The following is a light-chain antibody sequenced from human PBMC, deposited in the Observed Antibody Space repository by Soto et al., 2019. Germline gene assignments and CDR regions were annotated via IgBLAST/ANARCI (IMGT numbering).Light chain of an antibody. CDR2: DDD. J-gene: IGLJ1*01. CDR1: SSNIGGNS. V-gene: IGLV1-51*01. Sequence: QSVLTQPPSVSAAPGQRVIISCSGSSSNIGGNSVSWYQQLPGTAPKLLIYDDDKRPSGIPDRFSGSKSGTSATLGITGFQTGDEADYYCGSWYSSLSAYVFGTGTKVTVL. CDR3: GSWYSSLSAYV.